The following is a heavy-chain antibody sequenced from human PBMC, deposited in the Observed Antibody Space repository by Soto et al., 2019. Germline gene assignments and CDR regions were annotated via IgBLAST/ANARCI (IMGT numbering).Heavy chain of an antibody. V-gene: IGHV4-39*01. D-gene: IGHD5-18*01. J-gene: IGHJ6*02. CDR3: ARRPRGYSYGYDNYYYYGMDD. CDR1: GGSISSSSYY. CDR2: IYYSGST. Sequence: SDTLSLTCTVSGGSISSSSYYWGWIRQPPGKGLEWIGSIYYSGSTYYNPSLKSRVTISVDTSKNQFSLKLSSVTAADTAVYYCARRPRGYSYGYDNYYYYGMDDWGQGTTVTVSS.